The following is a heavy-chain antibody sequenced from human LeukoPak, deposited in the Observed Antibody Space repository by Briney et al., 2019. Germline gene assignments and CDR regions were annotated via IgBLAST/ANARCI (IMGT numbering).Heavy chain of an antibody. CDR1: GFTVSSNY. CDR2: IYGGGNT. V-gene: IGHV3-66*01. CDR3: ARWGSVGYSGYDLFDS. D-gene: IGHD5-12*01. Sequence: AGGSLKLSCAASGFTVSSNYMNWIRQAPGKGLEWVSVIYGGGNTDYADSVKGRFTISRDNSKNTLYLQMNSLRAEDTAVYYCARWGSVGYSGYDLFDSWGQGTLVTVSS. J-gene: IGHJ4*02.